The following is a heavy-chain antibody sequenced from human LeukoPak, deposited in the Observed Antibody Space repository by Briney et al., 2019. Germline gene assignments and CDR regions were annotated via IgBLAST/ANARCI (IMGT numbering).Heavy chain of an antibody. D-gene: IGHD5-18*01. CDR2: ISRSGSTL. CDR3: AKAWIQLWPDAFDI. CDR1: GFDFSIYE. Sequence: PGGSRRLSCAVSGFDFSIYEMNWVRQAPGKGLEWVSCISRSGSTLYYADSVKGRFTISRDNAKNSLYLQMNSLRAEDTAIYYCAKAWIQLWPDAFDIWGQGTMVTVSS. V-gene: IGHV3-48*03. J-gene: IGHJ3*02.